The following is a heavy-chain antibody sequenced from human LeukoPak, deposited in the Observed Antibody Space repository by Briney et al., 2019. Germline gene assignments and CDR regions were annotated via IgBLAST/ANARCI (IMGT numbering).Heavy chain of an antibody. CDR3: ARVDRADCVGPSCSSGSGAFDI. V-gene: IGHV5-51*01. J-gene: IGHJ3*02. CDR2: IYPGDSDT. Sequence: GESLKISCQASGYSFTTYWIGWVRQMPGKGLEWVANIYPGDSDTGYSPSFQGQVTISADKSLNTVYLQRYSLKASDTAVYYCARVDRADCVGPSCSSGSGAFDIWGQGTMVTVS. D-gene: IGHD2-21*01. CDR1: GYSFTTYW.